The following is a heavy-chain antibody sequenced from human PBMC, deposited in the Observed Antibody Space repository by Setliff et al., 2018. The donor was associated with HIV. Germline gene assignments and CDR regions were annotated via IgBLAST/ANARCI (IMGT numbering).Heavy chain of an antibody. V-gene: IGHV4-39*07. CDR3: AREIATYYYDSSGYCYFDY. J-gene: IGHJ4*02. CDR2: INHSGST. D-gene: IGHD3-22*01. CDR1: GGSISSSSYY. Sequence: SETLSLTCTVSGGSISSSSYYWTWIRQPPGKGLEWIGEINHSGSTNYNPSLKSRVTISVDTSKNQFSLKLSSVTAADTAVYYCAREIATYYYDSSGYCYFDYWGQGTLVTVSS.